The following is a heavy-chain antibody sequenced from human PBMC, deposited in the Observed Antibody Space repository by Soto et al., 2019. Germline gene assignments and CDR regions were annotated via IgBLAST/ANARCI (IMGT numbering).Heavy chain of an antibody. CDR3: ASSRVVTTYFDY. CDR1: GGSISRAGYS. Sequence: QLQLQESGSRLVKPSQTLSLTCAVSGGSISRAGYSWSWIRQSPGKGLEWIGYLYNSGSTFYNPSLKSLLTISLDRSKNQLSLQLNSVTAADTAVYYCASSRVVTTYFDYWGQGTLVTVSS. J-gene: IGHJ4*02. D-gene: IGHD2-21*02. V-gene: IGHV4-30-2*06. CDR2: LYNSGST.